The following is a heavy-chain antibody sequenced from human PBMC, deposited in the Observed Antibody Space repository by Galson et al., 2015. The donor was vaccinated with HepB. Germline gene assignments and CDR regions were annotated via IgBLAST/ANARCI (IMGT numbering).Heavy chain of an antibody. CDR2: IWYDGSNK. D-gene: IGHD3-22*01. CDR1: GFTFSSYG. J-gene: IGHJ4*02. V-gene: IGHV3-33*01. CDR3: AGVGNYYDSSGYYSHYFDY. Sequence: SLRLSCAASGFTFSSYGMHWVRQAPGKGLEWVAVIWYDGSNKYYADSVKGRFTISRDNSKNTLYLQMNSLRAEDTAVYYCAGVGNYYDSSGYYSHYFDYWGQGTLVTVSS.